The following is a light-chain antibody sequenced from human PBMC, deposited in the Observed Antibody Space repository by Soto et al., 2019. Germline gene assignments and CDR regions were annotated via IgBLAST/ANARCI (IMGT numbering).Light chain of an antibody. J-gene: IGKJ4*01. V-gene: IGKV3-11*01. CDR1: QSVSSN. CDR2: DVS. CDR3: QQSSHWPLT. Sequence: EVVLTQSPATLSLSPGERATLSCRASQSVSSNLAWYQQKPGQAPRLLIYDVSNRPTGIPARFSGSGSGTDFTLTITSLEPEDFAVYYCQQSSHWPLTFGGGTKVEIK.